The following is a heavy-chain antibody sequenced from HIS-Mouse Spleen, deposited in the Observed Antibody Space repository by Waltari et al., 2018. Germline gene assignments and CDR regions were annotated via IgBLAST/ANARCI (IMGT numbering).Heavy chain of an antibody. CDR3: ARSHIVVVVAATGWYFDL. CDR1: GGSISSSSYY. CDR2: IYYSGST. J-gene: IGHJ2*01. D-gene: IGHD2-15*01. Sequence: QLQLQESGPGLVKPSETLSLTCTVSGGSISSSSYYWGWIRQPPGKGLEWIGSIYYSGSTSYNPSLKSRVTISVDTSKTQFSLKLSSVTAADTAVYYCARSHIVVVVAATGWYFDLWGRGTLVTVSS. V-gene: IGHV4-39*01.